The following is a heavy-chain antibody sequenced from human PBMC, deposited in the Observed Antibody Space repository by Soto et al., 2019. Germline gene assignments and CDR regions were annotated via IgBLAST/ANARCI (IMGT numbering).Heavy chain of an antibody. V-gene: IGHV4-38-2*01. Sequence: LSLTWAVSGYSISSGYYWGWNRQPPGKGLEWIGSIYHSGSTCYNPSLKSRVTISVDTSKNQFSLKLSSVTAADTAVYYCARGLRGSSSWYNYWGQGTLVTVSS. CDR2: IYHSGST. J-gene: IGHJ4*02. CDR3: ARGLRGSSSWYNY. D-gene: IGHD6-13*01. CDR1: GYSISSGYY.